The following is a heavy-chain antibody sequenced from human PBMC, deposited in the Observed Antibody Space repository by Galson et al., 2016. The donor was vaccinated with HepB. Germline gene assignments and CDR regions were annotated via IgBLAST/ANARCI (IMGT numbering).Heavy chain of an antibody. Sequence: SLRLSCAASGFTFTSHWMRWVRQAPGKGLEWVTNINQGGGEEYYVASVKGRFTISRDNSKNSLYLQMNSLRAEDTAVYYCANHRGWGQGTLVTVSS. V-gene: IGHV3-7*03. CDR2: INQGGGEE. J-gene: IGHJ4*02. CDR1: GFTFTSHW. CDR3: ANHRG. D-gene: IGHD1-14*01.